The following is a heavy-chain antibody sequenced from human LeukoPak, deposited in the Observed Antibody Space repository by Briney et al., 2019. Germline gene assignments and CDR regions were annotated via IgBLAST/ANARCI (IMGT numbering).Heavy chain of an antibody. J-gene: IGHJ4*02. Sequence: GGSLRLSCAASGFTFSSYGMHWVRRAPGQGLEWVSAISGSGGSTYYADSVKGRFTISRDNSKNTQYLQMNSLRAEDTAVYYCAKDKYYYDSSGYNDYWGQGTLVTVSS. D-gene: IGHD3-22*01. CDR1: GFTFSSYG. CDR2: ISGSGGST. V-gene: IGHV3-23*01. CDR3: AKDKYYYDSSGYNDY.